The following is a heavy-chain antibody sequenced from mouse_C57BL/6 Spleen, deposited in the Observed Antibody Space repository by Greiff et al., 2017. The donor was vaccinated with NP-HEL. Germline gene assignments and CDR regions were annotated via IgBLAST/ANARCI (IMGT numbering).Heavy chain of an antibody. CDR2: INPGSGGT. Sequence: QVQLQQSGAELVRPGTSVKVSCKASGYAFTNYLIEWVKQRPGQGLEWIGVINPGSGGTNYNEKFKGKATLTADKSSSTAYMQLRSLTSEDSAVYFCARGGNPFYAMDYWGQGTSVTVSS. D-gene: IGHD2-1*01. V-gene: IGHV1-54*01. J-gene: IGHJ4*01. CDR3: ARGGNPFYAMDY. CDR1: GYAFTNYL.